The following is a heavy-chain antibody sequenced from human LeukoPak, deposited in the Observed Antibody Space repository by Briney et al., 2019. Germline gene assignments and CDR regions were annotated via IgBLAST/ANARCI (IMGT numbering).Heavy chain of an antibody. CDR1: GFTFTNYG. J-gene: IGHJ4*02. V-gene: IGHV3-30*03. Sequence: GGSLRLSCAASGFTFTNYGMHWVRQAPGKGLEWVAVISYDGRNKYYTDSVKGRFTISRGNSKNTLYLQMNSLKTEDTGVYYCITDFDGGPPNGGQGTLVTVSS. CDR3: ITDFDGGPPN. D-gene: IGHD3-10*01. CDR2: ISYDGRNK.